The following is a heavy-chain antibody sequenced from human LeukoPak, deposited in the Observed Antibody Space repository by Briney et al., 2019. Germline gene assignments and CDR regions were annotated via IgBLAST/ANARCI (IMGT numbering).Heavy chain of an antibody. CDR2: ISAYNGNT. CDR1: GGTFISYA. Sequence: ASVKVSCKASGGTFISYAISWVRQAPGQGLEWMGWISAYNGNTNYAQKLQGRVTMTTDTSTSTAYMELRSLRSDDTAVYYCARGWLGYCSSTSCYGYYYYGMDVWGQGTTVTVSS. D-gene: IGHD2-2*01. J-gene: IGHJ6*02. V-gene: IGHV1-18*01. CDR3: ARGWLGYCSSTSCYGYYYYGMDV.